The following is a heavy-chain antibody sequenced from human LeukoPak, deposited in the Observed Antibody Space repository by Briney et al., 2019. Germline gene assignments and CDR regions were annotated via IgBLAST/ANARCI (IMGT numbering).Heavy chain of an antibody. CDR2: IYHSGST. D-gene: IGHD6-19*01. J-gene: IGHJ1*01. V-gene: IGHV4-38-2*01. Sequence: PSETLSLTCAVSGYSISSGYYWGWIRQPPGKGLEWIGSIYHSGSTYYNPSLKSRVTISVDTSKNQFSLKLSSVTAADTAVYYCARLGPGGWYKGAYFQHWGQGTLVTV. CDR3: ARLGPGGWYKGAYFQH. CDR1: GYSISSGYY.